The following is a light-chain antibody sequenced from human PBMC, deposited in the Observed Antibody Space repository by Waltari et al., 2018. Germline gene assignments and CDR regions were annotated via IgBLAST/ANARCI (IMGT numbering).Light chain of an antibody. CDR1: SSDIGGYNG. Sequence: QSALTQPPSVSKSLGQSVTISCTGTSSDIGGYNGVSWYQQHSGTAPRLLIYEVRKWPSCVSYRLSCSKSGNTAPLTIPGLQAEDEDDYYCCSYRRGSTFVFGSGTKLTVL. CDR2: EVR. CDR3: CSYRRGSTFV. J-gene: IGLJ6*01. V-gene: IGLV2-18*02.